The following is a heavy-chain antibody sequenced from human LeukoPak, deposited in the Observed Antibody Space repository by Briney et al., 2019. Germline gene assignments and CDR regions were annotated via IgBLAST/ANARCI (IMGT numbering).Heavy chain of an antibody. CDR2: INPNSGGT. V-gene: IGHV1-2*02. J-gene: IGHJ4*02. Sequence: VASVKVSFKASGYTFTGYYMHWVRQAPGQGLEWMGWINPNSGGTNYAQKFQGRVTMTRDTSISTAYMELSRLRSDDTAVYYCARALTTVTTSPPDYWGQGTLVTVSS. D-gene: IGHD4-17*01. CDR1: GYTFTGYY. CDR3: ARALTTVTTSPPDY.